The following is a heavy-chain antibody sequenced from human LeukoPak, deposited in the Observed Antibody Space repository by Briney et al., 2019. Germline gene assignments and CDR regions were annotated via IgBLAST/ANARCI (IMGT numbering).Heavy chain of an antibody. CDR1: GFTFTGYY. CDR2: INANNGDT. CDR3: ARDGATVATPFFDY. J-gene: IGHJ4*02. Sequence: ASVKVSCKASGFTFTGYYMHWVRQAPGQGLEWMGWINANNGDTNYAQKFRGWVTMTRDTSLSTVYMEVSRLRSDATAVYYCARDGATVATPFFDYWGQGTLVTVSS. D-gene: IGHD4-17*01. V-gene: IGHV1-2*04.